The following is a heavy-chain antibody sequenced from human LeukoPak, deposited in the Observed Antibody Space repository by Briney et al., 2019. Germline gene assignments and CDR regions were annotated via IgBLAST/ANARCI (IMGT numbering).Heavy chain of an antibody. V-gene: IGHV3-23*01. CDR1: GFTFSSYA. CDR3: AKDISLPIPAAIGAFDI. CDR2: ISGSGGST. Sequence: PGGSLRLSCAASGFTFSSYAMSWVRQAPGKALEWVSAISGSGGSTYYADSVKGRFTISRDNSKNTLYLQMNSLRAEDTAVYYCAKDISLPIPAAIGAFDIWGQGTMVTVSS. D-gene: IGHD2-2*02. J-gene: IGHJ3*02.